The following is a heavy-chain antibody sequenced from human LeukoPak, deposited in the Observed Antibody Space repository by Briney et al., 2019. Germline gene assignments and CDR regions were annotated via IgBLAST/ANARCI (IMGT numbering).Heavy chain of an antibody. Sequence: GGSLRLSCAASGCIFSSYIMNWVRQAPGKELDWVAPIISSCSYIYYAGSVKGRFTISRDNANNSLYLQMDNLRAEDTAVYYCASEVKLSGYRFDYWGQGTLVTVSS. CDR1: GCIFSSYI. V-gene: IGHV3-21*01. D-gene: IGHD5-12*01. CDR2: IISSCSYI. CDR3: ASEVKLSGYRFDY. J-gene: IGHJ4*02.